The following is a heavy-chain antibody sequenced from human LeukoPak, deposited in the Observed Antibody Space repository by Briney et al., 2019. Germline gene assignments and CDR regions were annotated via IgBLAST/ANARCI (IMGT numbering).Heavy chain of an antibody. V-gene: IGHV3-21*01. J-gene: IGHJ6*02. Sequence: GGSLRLSCAASGFTFSSHSMNWVRQAPGKGLEWVSSISSSSTYIYYADSVKGRFTISRDNSKNTLYLQMGSLRAEDMAVYYCARVGYYSGYYGMDVWGQGTTVTVSS. CDR3: ARVGYYSGYYGMDV. CDR1: GFTFSSHS. CDR2: ISSSSTYI. D-gene: IGHD3-3*01.